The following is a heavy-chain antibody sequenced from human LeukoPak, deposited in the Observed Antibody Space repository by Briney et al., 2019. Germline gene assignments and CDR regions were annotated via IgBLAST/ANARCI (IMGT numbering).Heavy chain of an antibody. D-gene: IGHD3-10*01. CDR2: IRYDGSNK. V-gene: IGHV3-30*02. CDR3: AKGAYYSTGGNWFDP. J-gene: IGHJ5*02. CDR1: GFTFNTYG. Sequence: GGSLRLSCATSGFTFNTYGMHWVRQAPGKGLEWVAFIRYDGSNKYYPDSVKGRFTISRDNSKNTLYLQMNSLRPEDTAVYYCAKGAYYSTGGNWFDPWGQGTLVTVSS.